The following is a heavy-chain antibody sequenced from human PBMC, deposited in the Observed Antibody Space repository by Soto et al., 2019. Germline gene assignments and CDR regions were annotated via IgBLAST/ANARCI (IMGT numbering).Heavy chain of an antibody. V-gene: IGHV4-39*01. Sequence: ASETLSLTCTFSGGSISSSSYYWGWIRQPPGKGLEWIGSIYYSGSTYYNPSLKSRVTISVDTSKNQFSLKLSSVTAADTAVYYCARRPVENGMDVWGQGTTVTVSS. CDR2: IYYSGST. CDR1: GGSISSSSYY. J-gene: IGHJ6*02. CDR3: ARRPVENGMDV.